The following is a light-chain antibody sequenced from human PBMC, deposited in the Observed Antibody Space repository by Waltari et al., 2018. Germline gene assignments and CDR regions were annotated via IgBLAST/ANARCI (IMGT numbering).Light chain of an antibody. V-gene: IGLV4-69*01. CDR2: VNSDGSH. J-gene: IGLJ3*02. Sequence: QLVLTQSPSASASLGASVKLTCTLSSGHSSNIIAWLQQRPERGPRYLMKVNSDGSHSKGDDIPDRCSGSSSGAERYLTISSLQSEDEADYYCETGGHGTWVFGGVTKLTVL. CDR1: SGHSSNI. CDR3: ETGGHGTWV.